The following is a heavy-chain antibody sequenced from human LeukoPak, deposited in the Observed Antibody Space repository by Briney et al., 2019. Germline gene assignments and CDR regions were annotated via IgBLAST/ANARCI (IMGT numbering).Heavy chain of an antibody. CDR1: GFTVSSNY. V-gene: IGHV3-66*01. Sequence: GGSLRLSCAASGFTVSSNYMSWVRQAPGKGLEWVSVIYSGGSTYYADSVKGRFTISRDNSKNTVYLQVNSLRAEDTAVYYCARVLSDLRDDSFDVWGQGTMVTVSS. J-gene: IGHJ3*01. CDR2: IYSGGST. CDR3: ARVLSDLRDDSFDV.